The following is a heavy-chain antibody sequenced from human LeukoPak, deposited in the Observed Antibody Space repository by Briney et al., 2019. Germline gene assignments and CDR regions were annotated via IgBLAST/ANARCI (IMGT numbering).Heavy chain of an antibody. D-gene: IGHD6-6*01. Sequence: GGSLRLSCAASGFTFSSYGMHWARQAPGKGLEWVAVIWYDGSNKYYADSVKGRFTISRDNSKNTLYLQMNSLRAEDTAVYYCAKDVSAARPDHFDYWGQGTLVTVSS. CDR3: AKDVSAARPDHFDY. V-gene: IGHV3-33*06. CDR2: IWYDGSNK. CDR1: GFTFSSYG. J-gene: IGHJ4*02.